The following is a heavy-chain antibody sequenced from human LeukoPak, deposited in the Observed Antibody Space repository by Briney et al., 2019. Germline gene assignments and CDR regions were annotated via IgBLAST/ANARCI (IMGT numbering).Heavy chain of an antibody. CDR2: IYTSGST. Sequence: PSQTLSLTCTVSGGSISSGSYYWSWIRQPAGKGLEWIGRIYTSGSTNYNPSLKSPVTISVDTSKNQFTLNLSSVTAADTAVYYCARLNSGSYYNYYYYYMDVWGKGTTVTVSS. CDR3: ARLNSGSYYNYYYYYMDV. CDR1: GGSISSGSYY. J-gene: IGHJ6*03. V-gene: IGHV4-61*02. D-gene: IGHD1-26*01.